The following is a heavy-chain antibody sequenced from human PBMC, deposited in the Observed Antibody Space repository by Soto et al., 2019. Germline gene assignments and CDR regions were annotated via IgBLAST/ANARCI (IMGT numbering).Heavy chain of an antibody. CDR2: IYYSGST. Sequence: SETLSLTCTVSGGSISSSSYYWGWIRQPPGKGLEWIGSIYYSGSTYYNPSLKSRVTISVDTSKNQFSLKLSSVTAADTAVYYCARQSSFDYWGQGTLVTVSS. J-gene: IGHJ4*02. CDR1: GGSISSSSYY. V-gene: IGHV4-39*01. CDR3: ARQSSFDY.